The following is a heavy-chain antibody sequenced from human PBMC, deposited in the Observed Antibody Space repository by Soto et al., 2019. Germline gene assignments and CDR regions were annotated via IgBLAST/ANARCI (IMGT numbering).Heavy chain of an antibody. CDR3: ARGFITMVRGVIIPTITYGMDV. D-gene: IGHD3-10*01. CDR1: GYTFTSYD. CDR2: MNPNSGNT. Sequence: ASVKVSCKASGYTFTSYDLNWVRQATGQGLEWMGWMNPNSGNTGYAQKFQGRVTMTRNTSISTAYMELSSLRSEDTAVYYCARGFITMVRGVIIPTITYGMDVWGQGTTVTVSS. J-gene: IGHJ6*02. V-gene: IGHV1-8*01.